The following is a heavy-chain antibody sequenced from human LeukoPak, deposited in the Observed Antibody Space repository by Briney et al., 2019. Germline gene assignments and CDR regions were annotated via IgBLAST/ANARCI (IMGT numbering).Heavy chain of an antibody. D-gene: IGHD2-21*02. CDR2: ISAYNGNT. Sequence: GASVTVSCKASGYTFTSYGISWVRQAPGQGLEWMGWISAYNGNTNYAQKLQGRVTMTTDTSTSTAYMGLRSLRSDDTAVYYCARVRELLAYCGGDCYFDYWGQGTLVTVSS. CDR3: ARVRELLAYCGGDCYFDY. V-gene: IGHV1-18*01. CDR1: GYTFTSYG. J-gene: IGHJ4*02.